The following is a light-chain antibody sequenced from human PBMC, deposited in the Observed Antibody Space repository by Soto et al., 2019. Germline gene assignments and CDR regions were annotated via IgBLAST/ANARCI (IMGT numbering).Light chain of an antibody. J-gene: IGLJ1*01. Sequence: QSALTQPASVSGSPGQSITISCTGTSSDVGAYNYVSWYQQCPGKAPKVLIYEVSNRPSGVSNRFSASKSGNTAFLTISGLQTEDEADYYCSSYTSSRPYVFGTGTKVTV. CDR1: SSDVGAYNY. V-gene: IGLV2-14*01. CDR2: EVS. CDR3: SSYTSSRPYV.